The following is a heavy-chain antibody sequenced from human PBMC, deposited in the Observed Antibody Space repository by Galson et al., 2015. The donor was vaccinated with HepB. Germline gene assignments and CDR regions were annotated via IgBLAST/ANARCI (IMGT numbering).Heavy chain of an antibody. D-gene: IGHD5-24*01. V-gene: IGHV3-21*01. J-gene: IGHJ4*02. CDR3: ARVRPRDGYNLASDY. CDR1: GFTFSSYS. Sequence: SLRLSCAASGFTFSSYSMNWVRQAPGKGLEWVSSISSSSSYIYYADSVKGRFTISRDNAKNSLYLQMNSLRAEDTAVYYCARVRPRDGYNLASDYWGQGTLVTVSS. CDR2: ISSSSSYI.